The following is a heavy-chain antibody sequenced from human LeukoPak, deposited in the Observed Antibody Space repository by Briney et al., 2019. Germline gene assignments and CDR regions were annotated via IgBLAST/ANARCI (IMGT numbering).Heavy chain of an antibody. J-gene: IGHJ4*02. CDR1: GFTFSSYG. Sequence: PGGSLRLSCAASGFTFSSYGMHWVRQAPGKGLEWVSYISSSGSTIYYADSVKGRFTISRDNAKNSLYLQMNSLRAEDTAVYYCARDLRYYYDSSAKGSDYWGQGTLVTVSS. V-gene: IGHV3-48*04. D-gene: IGHD3-22*01. CDR2: ISSSGSTI. CDR3: ARDLRYYYDSSAKGSDY.